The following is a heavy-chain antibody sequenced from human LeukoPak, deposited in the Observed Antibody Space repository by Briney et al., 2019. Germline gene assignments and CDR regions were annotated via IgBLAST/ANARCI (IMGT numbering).Heavy chain of an antibody. D-gene: IGHD6-19*01. CDR1: GFTFSSYA. CDR3: ARPRDLYSSGWYDY. Sequence: GGSLRLSCAASGFTFSSYAMTWVRQAPDKGLEWVSAISGSDGSTYYADSVKGRFTISRDDSQNTLYLQMNSLSAEDTAVYYCARPRDLYSSGWYDYWGQGTLVTVSS. CDR2: ISGSDGST. V-gene: IGHV3-23*01. J-gene: IGHJ4*02.